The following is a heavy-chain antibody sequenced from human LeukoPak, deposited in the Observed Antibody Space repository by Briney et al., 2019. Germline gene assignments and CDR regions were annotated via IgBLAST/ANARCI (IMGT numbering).Heavy chain of an antibody. CDR2: IGGSSDFI. J-gene: IGHJ1*01. CDR3: VKADGGWGVIIKD. D-gene: IGHD3-10*01. Sequence: GGSLRLSCAASGFTFSDYAMSWVRQAPGKGLEWVSAIGGSSDFIYYAEYVKGRFTISRDNSKEILYLQVNSLRAEDTAVYYCVKADGGWGVIIKDWGQGTLVTVSS. CDR1: GFTFSDYA. V-gene: IGHV3-23*01.